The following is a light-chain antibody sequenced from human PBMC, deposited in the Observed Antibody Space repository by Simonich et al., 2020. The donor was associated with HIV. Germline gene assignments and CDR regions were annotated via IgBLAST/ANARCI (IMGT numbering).Light chain of an antibody. J-gene: IGLJ2*01. V-gene: IGLV2-11*01. CDR2: DVS. CDR1: SSDVGGYKY. CDR3: CSYAGSYVV. Sequence: HSALTQPRSVSGSPGQSVTISCTGTSSDVGGYKYVSWYQQHPGKAPKLMIYDVSKRPSGVPDRFSGSKSGNTASLTISGLQAEDEADYYCCSYAGSYVVFGGGTKLTVL.